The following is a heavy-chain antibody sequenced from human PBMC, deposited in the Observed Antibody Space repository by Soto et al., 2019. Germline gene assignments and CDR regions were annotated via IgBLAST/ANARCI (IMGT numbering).Heavy chain of an antibody. D-gene: IGHD1-20*01. CDR3: ARDPRSITGTTSSEDFQH. CDR2: IIPLLGIT. V-gene: IGHV1-69*01. J-gene: IGHJ1*01. CDR1: GGTFSGYA. Sequence: QAQLMQSGAEVKKPGSSVKVSCKASGGTFSGYAINWVRQAPGQGLEWMGGIIPLLGITDHGQKFQGRITIAADESTGTAYMDLRGLRSEDTAVYYCARDPRSITGTTSSEDFQHWGQGTLVSVSS.